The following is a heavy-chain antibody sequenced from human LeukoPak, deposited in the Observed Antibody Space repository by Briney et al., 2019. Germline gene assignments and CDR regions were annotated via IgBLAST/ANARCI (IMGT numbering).Heavy chain of an antibody. CDR3: ARAALGWHDYYYYYMDV. D-gene: IGHD2-15*01. CDR2: INHSGST. V-gene: IGHV4-34*01. Sequence: PSETLSLTCAVYGGSFSGYYWSWIRQPPGKGLDWIGEINHSGSTNYNPSLKSRVTISVDTSKNQFSLKLSSVTAADTAVYYCARAALGWHDYYYYYMDVWGKGTTVTVSS. CDR1: GGSFSGYY. J-gene: IGHJ6*03.